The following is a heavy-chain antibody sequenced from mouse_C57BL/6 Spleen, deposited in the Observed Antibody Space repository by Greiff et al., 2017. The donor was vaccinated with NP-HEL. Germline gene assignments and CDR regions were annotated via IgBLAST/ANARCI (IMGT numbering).Heavy chain of an antibody. CDR3: AKGTTVVSHYYAMDY. D-gene: IGHD1-1*01. J-gene: IGHJ4*01. Sequence: LQQPGAELVKPGASVKLSCKASGYTFTSYWMHWVKQRPGQGLEWIGMIHPNSGSTNYNEKFKSKATLTVDKSSSTAYMQLSSLTSEDSAVYYCAKGTTVVSHYYAMDYWGQGTSVTVSS. CDR2: IHPNSGST. CDR1: GYTFTSYW. V-gene: IGHV1-64*01.